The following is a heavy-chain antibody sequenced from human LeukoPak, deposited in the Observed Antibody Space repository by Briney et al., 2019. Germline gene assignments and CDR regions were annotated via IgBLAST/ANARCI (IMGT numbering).Heavy chain of an antibody. J-gene: IGHJ4*02. V-gene: IGHV3-23*01. CDR1: GFTFRNYA. Sequence: GGSLRLSGAASGFTFRNYAMTWVRQAPGKGLEWVSVVTGNGDTTYYADSLKGRFTVSRDNSRNTLYLQMNSLRAEDTAVYHCARNAADCTTSACYDSWGQGTLVTVSS. CDR3: ARNAADCTTSACYDS. CDR2: VTGNGDTT. D-gene: IGHD2-8*01.